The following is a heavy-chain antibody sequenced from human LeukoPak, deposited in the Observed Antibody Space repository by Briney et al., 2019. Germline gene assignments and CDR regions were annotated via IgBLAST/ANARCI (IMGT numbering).Heavy chain of an antibody. CDR3: ARVRYSGSYLFDY. CDR2: ISPSGGST. J-gene: IGHJ4*02. V-gene: IGHV1-46*01. Sequence: ASVKVSCKAFGYTFTSNYMHWVRQAPGQGPEWMGVISPSGGSTTYAQKFQGRVTLTRDMSTGTDYLELGSLRSEDTAVYYCARVRYSGSYLFDYWGQGTLVTVSS. D-gene: IGHD1-26*01. CDR1: GYTFTSNY.